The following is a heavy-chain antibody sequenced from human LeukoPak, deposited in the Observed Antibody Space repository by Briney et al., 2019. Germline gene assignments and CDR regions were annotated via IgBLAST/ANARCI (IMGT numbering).Heavy chain of an antibody. J-gene: IGHJ4*02. CDR2: IQNDGSYK. D-gene: IGHD4-17*01. CDR1: GFIFSTCG. V-gene: IGHV3-30*02. Sequence: PGGSLRLSCTASGFIFSTCGMHWVRQAPGKGLEWVAFIQNDGSYKRYSDSVKGRFTISRDNSENTLYLQMSSLKTEDTAVYYCAKDFWAVTTDYWGQGTLVTVSS. CDR3: AKDFWAVTTDY.